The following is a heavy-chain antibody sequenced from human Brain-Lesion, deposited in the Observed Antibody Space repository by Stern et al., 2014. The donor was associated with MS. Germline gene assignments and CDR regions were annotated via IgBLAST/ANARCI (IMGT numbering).Heavy chain of an antibody. CDR2: IHHTGAT. V-gene: IGHV4-31*03. CDR3: AAIGPRMEGACFDI. Sequence: VQLVESGPGLVKPSQTLSLSCTVSGAPVSSGGYYWTWLRPLPGKGLEWVGYIHHTGATFYNPSLKSRVAISVDTSENQFSLKLTSVTAADTAVYYCAAIGPRMEGACFDIWGQGTMVTVSS. CDR1: GAPVSSGGYY. D-gene: IGHD2-21*01. J-gene: IGHJ3*02.